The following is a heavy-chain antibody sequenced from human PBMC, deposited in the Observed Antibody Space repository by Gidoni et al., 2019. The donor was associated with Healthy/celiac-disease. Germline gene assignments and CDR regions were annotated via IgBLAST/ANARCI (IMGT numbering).Heavy chain of an antibody. CDR1: GGSISSSSYY. CDR2: IYYSGST. V-gene: IGHV4-39*01. J-gene: IGHJ5*02. CDR3: AIDYDFWSGNPTGWFDP. D-gene: IGHD3-3*01. Sequence: QLQLQESGPGLVKPSETLSLTCTVSGGSISSSSYYWDWIRQPPGKGLEWIGSIYYSGSTYYNPSLKSRVTISVDTSKNQFSLKLSSVTAADTAVYYCAIDYDFWSGNPTGWFDPWGQGTLVTVSS.